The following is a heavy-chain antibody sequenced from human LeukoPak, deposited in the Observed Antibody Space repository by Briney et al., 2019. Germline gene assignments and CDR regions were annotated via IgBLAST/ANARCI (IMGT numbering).Heavy chain of an antibody. Sequence: PGGSLRLSCVASGFSVRTKYMSWVRQTPGRGLEWISLIYSSGTTYYAESVKGRFTVSRDNSKNSLYLKMNSLRVEDTAVYYCARVGGVPAAHFDYWGQGIRVTVSS. CDR3: ARVGGVPAAHFDY. V-gene: IGHV3-53*01. CDR2: IYSSGTT. CDR1: GFSVRTKY. J-gene: IGHJ4*02. D-gene: IGHD2-2*01.